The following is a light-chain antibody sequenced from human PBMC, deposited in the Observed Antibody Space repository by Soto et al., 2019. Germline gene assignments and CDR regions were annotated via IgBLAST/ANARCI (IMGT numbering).Light chain of an antibody. Sequence: YPTSLSASVGDRATLSCRASQSVSSNLAWYQQKPGQAPRLLIYGASPRATGIPARFSGSGSGTEFTLTFSSLQSEDFAVYSTDPYNHWPTFAQGAKL. CDR1: QSVSSN. V-gene: IGKV3-15*01. J-gene: IGKJ1*01. CDR3: DPYNHWPT. CDR2: GAS.